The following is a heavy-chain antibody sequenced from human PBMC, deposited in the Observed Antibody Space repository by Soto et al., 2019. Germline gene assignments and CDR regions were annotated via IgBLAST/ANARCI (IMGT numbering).Heavy chain of an antibody. CDR2: INAGNGNT. CDR3: ARVPYYYDSSGYYSNWFDH. D-gene: IGHD3-22*01. V-gene: IGHV1-3*01. Sequence: WASVKVSCKASGYTFTSYAMHWVRQAPGQRLEWMGWINAGNGNTKYSQKFQGRVTITRDTSASTAYMELSSLRSEDTAVYYCARVPYYYDSSGYYSNWFDHWGQGTLVTVYS. J-gene: IGHJ5*02. CDR1: GYTFTSYA.